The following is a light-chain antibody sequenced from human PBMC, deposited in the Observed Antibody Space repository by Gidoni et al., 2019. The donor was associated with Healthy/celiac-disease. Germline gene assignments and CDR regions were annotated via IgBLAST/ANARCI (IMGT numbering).Light chain of an antibody. J-gene: IGKJ2*01. CDR1: QDISNY. CDR3: QQYDNLPT. CDR2: DAS. Sequence: DIQMTQSPSSLSASVGDRVTITCQASQDISNYLNWYQRKPGKAPKLLIYDASNLETGVPSRFSGSGSGTDFTLTISSLQPEDIATYYCQQYDNLPTFGQGTKLEIK. V-gene: IGKV1-33*01.